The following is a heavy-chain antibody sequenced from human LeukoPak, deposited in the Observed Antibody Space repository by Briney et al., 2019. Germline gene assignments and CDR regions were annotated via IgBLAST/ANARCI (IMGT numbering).Heavy chain of an antibody. CDR3: AREVGYSSSWYGRFDP. D-gene: IGHD6-13*01. CDR2: INPNSGGT. Sequence: ASVKVSCKASGYTFTGHYMHWVRQAPGQGLEWMGRINPNSGGTNYAQKFQGRVTMTRDTSISTAYMELTRLRYDDTAMYCCAREVGYSSSWYGRFDPWGQGTLVTVSS. J-gene: IGHJ5*01. V-gene: IGHV1-2*06. CDR1: GYTFTGHY.